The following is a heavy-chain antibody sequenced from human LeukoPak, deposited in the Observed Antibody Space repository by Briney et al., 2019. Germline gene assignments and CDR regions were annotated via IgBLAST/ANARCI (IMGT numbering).Heavy chain of an antibody. CDR3: AREYSRSVVAGSRPDL. D-gene: IGHD2-21*01. Sequence: SETLSLTCSVSGGSISSSSYHWGWIRQSPGKGLEWIGSMYYRGTTYENSSLKSRLTLSIDTSNNQSSLKLTSVTAADTAVYFCAREYSRSVVAGSRPDLWGQGLLVTVSS. CDR1: GGSISSSSYH. CDR2: MYYRGTT. J-gene: IGHJ4*02. V-gene: IGHV4-39*02.